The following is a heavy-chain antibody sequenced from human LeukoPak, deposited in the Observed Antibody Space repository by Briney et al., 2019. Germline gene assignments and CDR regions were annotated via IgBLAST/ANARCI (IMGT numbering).Heavy chain of an antibody. CDR2: ISSGSSYK. CDR1: GFTFSSYS. Sequence: HPGGSLRLSCAASGFTFSSYSMNWVRQAPGKGLEWVSSISSGSSYKYYGDSVKGRFTISRDNAKNSLYLQMNSLRAEDTAVYYCARGAETIFFVEGESHWFDPWGQGTLVTVSS. CDR3: ARGAETIFFVEGESHWFDP. V-gene: IGHV3-21*01. D-gene: IGHD3-9*01. J-gene: IGHJ5*02.